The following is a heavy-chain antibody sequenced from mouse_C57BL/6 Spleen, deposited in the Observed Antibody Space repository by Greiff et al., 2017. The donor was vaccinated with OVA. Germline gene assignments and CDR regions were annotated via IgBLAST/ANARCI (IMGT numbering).Heavy chain of an antibody. CDR2: IDPSDSYT. V-gene: IGHV1-50*01. D-gene: IGHD1-1*01. J-gene: IGHJ4*01. CDR1: GYTFTSYW. CDR3: ASGGIYYYGSSFYYYAMDY. Sequence: VQLQQSGAELVKPGASVKLSCKASGYTFTSYWMQWVKQRPGQGLEWIGEIDPSDSYTNYNQKFKGKATLTVDTSSSTAYMQLSSLTSEDSAVYYCASGGIYYYGSSFYYYAMDYWGQGTSVTVSS.